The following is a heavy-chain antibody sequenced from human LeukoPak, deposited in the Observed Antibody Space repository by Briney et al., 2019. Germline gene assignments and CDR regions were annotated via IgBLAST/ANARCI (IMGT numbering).Heavy chain of an antibody. Sequence: PSETLSLTCTVSGGSISSYYWSWIRQPPGKGLEWIGYISYGGATSYNPSLKRRVTISVDSPKNRFSLRLSSLTAADTALYYCARHGRILDYFDYWGPGSLVTVSS. J-gene: IGHJ4*02. V-gene: IGHV4-59*08. CDR3: ARHGRILDYFDY. CDR2: ISYGGAT. CDR1: GGSISSYY.